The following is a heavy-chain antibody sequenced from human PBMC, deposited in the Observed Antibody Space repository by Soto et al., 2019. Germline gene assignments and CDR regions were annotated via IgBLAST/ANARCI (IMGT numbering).Heavy chain of an antibody. D-gene: IGHD6-13*01. CDR2: INAGSGNT. V-gene: IGHV1-3*01. J-gene: IGHJ5*02. Sequence: QVQLVQSGAEVKKPGASVKVSCTASGYTFTHYAIHWVRHAPGQRLEWMGFINAGSGNTKYSQTFQGRLTFTKDTSASTAHMDLSSLRSEDTAIYYCARGLAADGAWGQGTLVTVSS. CDR1: GYTFTHYA. CDR3: ARGLAADGA.